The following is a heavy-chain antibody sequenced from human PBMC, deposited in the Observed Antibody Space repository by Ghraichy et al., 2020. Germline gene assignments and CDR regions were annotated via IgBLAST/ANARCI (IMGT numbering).Heavy chain of an antibody. CDR1: GGSISRFY. V-gene: IGHV4-59*01. J-gene: IGHJ3*02. Sequence: SQTLSLTCTVSGGSISRFYWTWLRQPPGKGLEWIGYIYYSGTTNYNPSLMSRVTFYADTSKNQFSLKLTSVTAADTAVDYCCRRGPYPILTGYHIDAFAIWGLGTMVTVSS. CDR2: IYYSGTT. CDR3: CRRGPYPILTGYHIDAFAI. D-gene: IGHD3-9*01.